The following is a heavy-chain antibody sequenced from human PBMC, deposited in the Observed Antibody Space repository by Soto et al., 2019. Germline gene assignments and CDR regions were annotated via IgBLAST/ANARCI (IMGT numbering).Heavy chain of an antibody. CDR2: ISAYNGNT. CDR1: GDTFASFG. Sequence: GASVKVSCKASGDTFASFGFSWVRQAPGQGPEWLGWISAYNGNTHYAQKVRDRVTLTTDTSTNTAYMELRSLTSDDTAVYYCARDQESITDRILQYWGQGTRVTVSS. CDR3: ARDQESITDRILQY. V-gene: IGHV1-18*01. D-gene: IGHD3-10*01. J-gene: IGHJ4*02.